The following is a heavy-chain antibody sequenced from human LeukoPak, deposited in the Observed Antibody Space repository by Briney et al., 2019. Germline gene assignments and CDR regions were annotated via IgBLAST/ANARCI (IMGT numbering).Heavy chain of an antibody. CDR1: GFTFSSYA. V-gene: IGHV3-23*01. Sequence: QPGGSLRLSCAASGFTFSSYAMSWVRQAPGKGLEWVSAISGSGGSTYYADSVKGRFTISRDNSKNTLYLRMNSLRAEDTAVYYCAKDLSRAQYSGSYFEYFQHWGQGTLVTVSS. D-gene: IGHD1-26*01. CDR2: ISGSGGST. CDR3: AKDLSRAQYSGSYFEYFQH. J-gene: IGHJ1*01.